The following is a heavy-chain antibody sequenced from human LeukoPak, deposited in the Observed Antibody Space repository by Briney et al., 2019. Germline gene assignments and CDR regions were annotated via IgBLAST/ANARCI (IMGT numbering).Heavy chain of an antibody. CDR2: ISDGGANT. CDR1: GFKFNDYV. Sequence: PGGSLRLSCAASGFKFNDYVMGWVRQAPGTGLEWVASISDGGANTDYADSVKGRFTISRDNSKNTLFLQVNSLRGEDTAVYYCARGRCGYNCGSEFYYWGQGTLVTVSS. D-gene: IGHD5-24*01. CDR3: ARGRCGYNCGSEFYY. V-gene: IGHV3-23*01. J-gene: IGHJ4*02.